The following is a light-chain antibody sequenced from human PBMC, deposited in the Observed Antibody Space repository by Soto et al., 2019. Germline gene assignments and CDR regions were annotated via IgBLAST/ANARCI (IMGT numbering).Light chain of an antibody. CDR3: CSYASGSTWM. CDR2: EVT. Sequence: QSVLTQPASVSGSPGQSITISCTGSSNDVGSYNLVSWYQQHPGKAPQLIIYEVTKRPSGVSNRFSGSKSGNTASLTISGLQADDESDYYCCSYASGSTWMFGGGTKLTVL. J-gene: IGLJ3*02. V-gene: IGLV2-23*02. CDR1: SNDVGSYNL.